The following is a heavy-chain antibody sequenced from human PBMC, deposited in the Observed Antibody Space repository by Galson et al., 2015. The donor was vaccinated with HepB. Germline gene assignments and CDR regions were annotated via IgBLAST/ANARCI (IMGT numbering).Heavy chain of an antibody. J-gene: IGHJ4*02. CDR1: GFTFSNAW. V-gene: IGHV3-15*07. Sequence: SLRLSCAASGFTFSNAWMNWVCQAPGKGLEWVGRIKSKTDGGTTDYAAPVKGRFTISRDDSKNTLYLQMNSLKTEDTAVYYCTTLHGSGNKPFDYWGQGTLVTVSS. D-gene: IGHD3-10*01. CDR3: TTLHGSGNKPFDY. CDR2: IKSKTDGGTT.